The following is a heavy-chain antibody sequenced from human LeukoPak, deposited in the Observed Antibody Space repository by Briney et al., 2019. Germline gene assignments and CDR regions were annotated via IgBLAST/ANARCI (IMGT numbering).Heavy chain of an antibody. CDR3: ARGRGHSGYDFYGY. D-gene: IGHD5-12*01. J-gene: IGHJ4*02. Sequence: GGSLRLSCAASGFTFSNYWMGWVRQAPGKGLEWVANIKHDGSEIYYVDFVKGRFTISRDTAKDSLYLQMNSLRAEDTAVYYCARGRGHSGYDFYGYWGQGTLVTVSS. V-gene: IGHV3-7*01. CDR1: GFTFSNYW. CDR2: IKHDGSEI.